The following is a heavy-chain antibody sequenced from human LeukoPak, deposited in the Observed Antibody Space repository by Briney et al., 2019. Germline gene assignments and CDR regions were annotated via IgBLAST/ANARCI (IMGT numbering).Heavy chain of an antibody. V-gene: IGHV1-18*01. J-gene: IGHJ4*02. CDR3: ARGEPKSVIAARPGYYFDY. D-gene: IGHD6-6*01. CDR1: GYTFTSYG. Sequence: ASVKVSCKASGYTFTSYGISWVRQAPGQGLEWMGWISAYNGNTNYAQKLQGRVTMTTDTSTSTAYMELRSLRSDDTAVYYCARGEPKSVIAARPGYYFDYWGQGTLVTVSS. CDR2: ISAYNGNT.